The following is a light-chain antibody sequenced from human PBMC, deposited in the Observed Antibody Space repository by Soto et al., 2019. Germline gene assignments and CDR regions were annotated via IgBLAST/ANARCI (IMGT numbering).Light chain of an antibody. Sequence: DVKMTQSPSSPSESAGDRVTITCRASQGISTYLNWYQQKPGKAPKLLIYAASSLQSGVPSRFSGSGSGTDFTLKISRVEAEDFGVYYCIQTLQTPLTFGGGTKVDIK. CDR3: IQTLQTPLT. CDR2: AAS. J-gene: IGKJ4*01. CDR1: QGISTY. V-gene: IGKV1-39*01.